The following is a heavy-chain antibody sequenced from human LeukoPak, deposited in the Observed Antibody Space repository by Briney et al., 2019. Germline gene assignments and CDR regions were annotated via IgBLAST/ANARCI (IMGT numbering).Heavy chain of an antibody. CDR3: ARQTYRAFDS. CDR2: TYYASKWYY. D-gene: IGHD2-21*01. J-gene: IGHJ5*01. CDR1: GDSASNKKVA. Sequence: SQILSLTCVISGDSASNKKVAGNWISQSPPRGLEWLGRTYYASKWYYDYAVSVKSRMTVSPDTSKNQVSLRLDSVTPEDTAVYFCARQTYRAFDSWGQGTLVTVSS. V-gene: IGHV6-1*01.